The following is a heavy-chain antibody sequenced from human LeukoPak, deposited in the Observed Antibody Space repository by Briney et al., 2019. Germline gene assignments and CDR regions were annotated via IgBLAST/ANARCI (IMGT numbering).Heavy chain of an antibody. CDR1: GFTSTNYA. CDR2: LIGSSGST. J-gene: IGHJ4*02. CDR3: AKGAYDYIEIGYFDS. D-gene: IGHD5-12*01. Sequence: GGSLRLSCTASGFTSTNYAMNWVRQAPGKGLEWVSVLIGSSGSTDYADSVKGRFTISRDTSKNTLFLQMNSLRAEDTAIYYCAKGAYDYIEIGYFDSWGQGTLVTVSS. V-gene: IGHV3-23*01.